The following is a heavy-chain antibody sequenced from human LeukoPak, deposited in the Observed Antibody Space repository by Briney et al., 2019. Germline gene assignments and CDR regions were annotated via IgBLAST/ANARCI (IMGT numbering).Heavy chain of an antibody. Sequence: GGSLRLSCAASGFTFDDYAIHWVRQAPGKGLEWVSGISWNSGSIGYADSVKGRFTISRDNAKNSLYLQMNSLRAEDTALYYCAKDNYGDYDASIFDYWGQGTLVTVSS. J-gene: IGHJ4*02. CDR2: ISWNSGSI. CDR1: GFTFDDYA. CDR3: AKDNYGDYDASIFDY. D-gene: IGHD4-17*01. V-gene: IGHV3-9*01.